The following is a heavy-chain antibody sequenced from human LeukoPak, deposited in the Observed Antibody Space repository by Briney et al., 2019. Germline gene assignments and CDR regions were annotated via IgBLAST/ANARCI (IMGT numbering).Heavy chain of an antibody. CDR3: ARVGRFLEWLSDY. CDR2: IWYDGSNK. V-gene: IGHV3-33*08. J-gene: IGHJ4*02. CDR1: GFTFSSYG. Sequence: GGSLRLSCAASGFTFSSYGMHWVRQAPGKGLEWVAVIWYDGSNKYYADSVKGRLTITRDNSNNTLYLEMNSLRAEDTAVYYCARVGRFLEWLSDYWGQGTLVTVSS. D-gene: IGHD3-3*01.